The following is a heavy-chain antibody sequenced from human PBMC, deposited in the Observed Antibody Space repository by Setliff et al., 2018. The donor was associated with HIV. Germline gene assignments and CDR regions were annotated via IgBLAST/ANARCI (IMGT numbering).Heavy chain of an antibody. CDR1: GGSFSDYY. D-gene: IGHD1-1*01. V-gene: IGHV3-23*01. CDR2: ISGSGGST. CDR3: ARETRPGLTRSGFDY. Sequence: ETLSLTCAVYGGSFSDYYWSWVRQAPGKGLEWVSAISGSGGSTYYADSVRGRFTISRDNSKNTLYLQMNSLRAEDTAVYYCARETRPGLTRSGFDYWGQGTLVTVSS. J-gene: IGHJ4*02.